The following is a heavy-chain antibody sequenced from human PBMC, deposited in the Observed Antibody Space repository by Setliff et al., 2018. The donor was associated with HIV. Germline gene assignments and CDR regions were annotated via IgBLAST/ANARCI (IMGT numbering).Heavy chain of an antibody. CDR1: GDSFKSAYY. D-gene: IGHD4-17*01. CDR2: VFYRGGA. V-gene: IGHV4-38-2*01. Sequence: PSETLSLTCAAFGDSFKSAYYWGWIRQPPRKTLQWLGSVFYRGGAYYNPSFKARLTMSLDTSKNQFSLNLTSLTAADTAVYFCARGKTTGSFFDKTHAAFNVWGPGTRVTV. CDR3: ARGKTTGSFFDKTHAAFNV. J-gene: IGHJ3*01.